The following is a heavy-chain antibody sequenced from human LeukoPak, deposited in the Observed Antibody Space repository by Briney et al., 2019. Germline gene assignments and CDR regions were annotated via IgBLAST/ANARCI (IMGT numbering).Heavy chain of an antibody. CDR3: AKDLATYSGSYPNPFDY. Sequence: GRSLRLSCAASGFTFSSYGMHWVRQAPGKGLEWVAVIWYDGSNKYYADSVKGRFTISRDNSKNTLYLQMNSLRAEDTAVYCCAKDLATYSGSYPNPFDYWGQGTLVTVSS. CDR2: IWYDGSNK. V-gene: IGHV3-33*06. J-gene: IGHJ4*02. D-gene: IGHD1-26*01. CDR1: GFTFSSYG.